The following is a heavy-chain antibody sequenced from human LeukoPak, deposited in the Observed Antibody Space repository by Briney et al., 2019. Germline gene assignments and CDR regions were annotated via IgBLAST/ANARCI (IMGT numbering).Heavy chain of an antibody. CDR3: AKDAGYCSGGSCYDIFDY. Sequence: GGSLRLSCAASGFTFSSYWMSWVRQAPGKGLEWVANIKEDGSEKNYVDSVKGRFTISRDNAKNSLYLQMNSLRTEDTALYYCAKDAGYCSGGSCYDIFDYWGQGTLVTVSS. CDR2: IKEDGSEK. CDR1: GFTFSSYW. D-gene: IGHD2-15*01. J-gene: IGHJ4*02. V-gene: IGHV3-7*03.